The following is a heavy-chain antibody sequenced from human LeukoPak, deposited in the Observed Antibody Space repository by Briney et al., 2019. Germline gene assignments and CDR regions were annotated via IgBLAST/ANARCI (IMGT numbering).Heavy chain of an antibody. D-gene: IGHD3-10*01. CDR3: ARSMIRGVISGPFDY. J-gene: IGHJ4*02. V-gene: IGHV3-30*02. CDR1: GFIFSNYG. CDR2: IRYDESNK. Sequence: GGSLRLSCAASGFIFSNYGMHWVRQAPGKGLEWVTFIRYDESNKYYADSVKGRFTISKDNSKNTVYLQMNSLRAEDTAVYYCARSMIRGVISGPFDYWGQGTLVTVSS.